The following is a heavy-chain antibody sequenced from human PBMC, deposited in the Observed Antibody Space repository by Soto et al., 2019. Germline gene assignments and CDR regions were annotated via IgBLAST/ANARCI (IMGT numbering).Heavy chain of an antibody. CDR1: GCPFSSYA. CDR3: AKDIGKRIVLMVYAISPFDY. Sequence: GGSLRLSCAASGCPFSSYAMSWVRQAPGKGLEWVPAISGSGGSTYYADSVKGRFTISRDNSKNTLYLQMNSLRAEDTAVYYCAKDIGKRIVLMVYAISPFDYWGQGTLVTVSS. CDR2: ISGSGGST. V-gene: IGHV3-23*01. D-gene: IGHD2-8*01. J-gene: IGHJ4*02.